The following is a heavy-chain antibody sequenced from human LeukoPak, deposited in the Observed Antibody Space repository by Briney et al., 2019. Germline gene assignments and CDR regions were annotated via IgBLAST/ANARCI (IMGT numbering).Heavy chain of an antibody. J-gene: IGHJ6*03. CDR2: IYYSGST. D-gene: IGHD1-26*01. V-gene: IGHV4-59*01. CDR3: ARGFYYAPYYYYYMDV. CDR1: GGSISSYY. Sequence: PSETLSLTCTVSGGSISSYYWSWIRQPPGKGLEWIGYIYYSGSTNYNPSLKSRVTISVDTSKNQFSLKLSSVTAADTAVYYCARGFYYAPYYYYYMDVWGKGTTVTISS.